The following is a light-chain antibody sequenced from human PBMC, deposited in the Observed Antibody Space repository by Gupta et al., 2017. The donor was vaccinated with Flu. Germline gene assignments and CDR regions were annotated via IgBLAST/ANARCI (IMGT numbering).Light chain of an antibody. CDR3: QHYGSSLTT. CDR2: IAS. J-gene: IGKJ1*01. CDR1: QGVSSSY. V-gene: IGKV3-20*01. Sequence: VTLSLSPGERATLSCRASQGVSSSYLAGYQQKPGQAPRLLIYIASSRATGVPDRFSGSGSGTDFTLTISRLEPEDFAVYYCQHYGSSLTTFGQGTKVDIK.